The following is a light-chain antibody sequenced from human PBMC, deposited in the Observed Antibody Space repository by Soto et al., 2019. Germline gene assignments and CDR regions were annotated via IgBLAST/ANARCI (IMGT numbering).Light chain of an antibody. CDR1: QSVSSSY. J-gene: IGKJ1*01. CDR3: QQYGSSPPWT. Sequence: EIVLTQSPATLSSSPGERATLSCRASQSVSSSYLAWYQQKPDQAPSLLIYGASSRATGIPDRCSGSGSGTDFTLTISRLEPENFAVYYCQQYGSSPPWTFGQGTKVEIK. V-gene: IGKV3-20*01. CDR2: GAS.